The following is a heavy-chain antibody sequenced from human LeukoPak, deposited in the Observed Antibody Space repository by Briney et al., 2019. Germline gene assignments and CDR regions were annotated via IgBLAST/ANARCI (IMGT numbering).Heavy chain of an antibody. D-gene: IGHD2-15*01. CDR2: IYYSGST. CDR1: GGSISSSSYY. CDR3: ARVDIVVVVAATLSWFDP. Sequence: SETLSLTCTVSGGSISSSSYYWGWIRQPPGKGLEWIGSIYYSGSTYYNPSLKSRVTISVDTSKNQFSLKLSSVTAADTAVYYCARVDIVVVVAATLSWFDPWGQGTLVTVSS. V-gene: IGHV4-39*07. J-gene: IGHJ5*02.